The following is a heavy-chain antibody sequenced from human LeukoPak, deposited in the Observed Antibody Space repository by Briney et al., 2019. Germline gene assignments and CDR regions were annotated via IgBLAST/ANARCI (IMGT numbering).Heavy chain of an antibody. J-gene: IGHJ6*03. CDR3: ARGSDDFWSGYSYYYYYYMDV. D-gene: IGHD3-3*01. Sequence: ASVKVSCKASGYTFTKNAMNWVRQAPGQGLEWMGWVSTYNGDTKYAQNFQDRVTMTRDTSTTTVYMELRGLRSDDTAVYYCARGSDDFWSGYSYYYYYYMDVWGKGTTVTVSS. V-gene: IGHV1-18*01. CDR1: GYTFTKNA. CDR2: VSTYNGDT.